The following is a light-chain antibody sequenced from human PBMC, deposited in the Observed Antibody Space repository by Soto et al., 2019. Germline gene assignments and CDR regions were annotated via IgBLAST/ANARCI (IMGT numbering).Light chain of an antibody. J-gene: IGKJ5*01. CDR3: QQYKNWPTIT. CDR1: QSVSSSY. Sequence: EIVLTQSPGTLSLSPGERATLSCRASQSVSSSYLAWYQQKPGQAPRLLIYGASSRATGIPARFSGSGSGTEFTLTISSLQSEDFAVYYCQQYKNWPTITFGQGTRVEIK. V-gene: IGKV3-15*01. CDR2: GAS.